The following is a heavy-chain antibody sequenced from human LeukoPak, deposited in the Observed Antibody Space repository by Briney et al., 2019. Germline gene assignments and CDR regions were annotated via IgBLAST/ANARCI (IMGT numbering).Heavy chain of an antibody. CDR1: GGSISNYF. J-gene: IGHJ6*02. CDR3: ARSQDFGSGSYLHYGMDV. CDR2: IFSSGSA. V-gene: IGHV4-59*08. Sequence: PSETLSLTCTVSGGSISNYFWSFIRQPPGKGLEWIAYIFSSGSANYNPFLKSRVTISIDTSNNRFSLKLSSVTAADTAIYYCARSQDFGSGSYLHYGMDVWGQGSTVTVSS. D-gene: IGHD3-10*01.